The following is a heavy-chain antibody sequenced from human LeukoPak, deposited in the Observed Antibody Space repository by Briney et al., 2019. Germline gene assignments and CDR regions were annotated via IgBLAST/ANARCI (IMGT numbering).Heavy chain of an antibody. CDR3: ARSRGDGSNFFFDY. V-gene: IGHV1-18*01. J-gene: IGHJ4*02. CDR2: ISTVNANT. Sequence: GASVKVSCKPSGYTFTNYGISWVRQAPGQGLEWMGWISTVNANTKNAQKFQGRVTMTTDTSTSTAYMELRSLRSDDTAVYHCARSRGDGSNFFFDYWGQGTLVTVSS. CDR1: GYTFTNYG. D-gene: IGHD5-24*01.